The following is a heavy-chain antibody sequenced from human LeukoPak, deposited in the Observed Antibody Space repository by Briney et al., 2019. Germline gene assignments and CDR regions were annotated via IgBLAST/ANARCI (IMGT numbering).Heavy chain of an antibody. CDR1: GGSISSYY. V-gene: IGHV4-59*08. Sequence: SETLSLTCTVSGGSISSYYWSWIRQLPGKGLEWIGYIYYSGSTNYNPSLKSRITISIDTSKSQFSLKLSSVTAADTAVYYCASFSDYGGNFFDYWGQGTLVTVSS. D-gene: IGHD4-23*01. CDR2: IYYSGST. CDR3: ASFSDYGGNFFDY. J-gene: IGHJ4*02.